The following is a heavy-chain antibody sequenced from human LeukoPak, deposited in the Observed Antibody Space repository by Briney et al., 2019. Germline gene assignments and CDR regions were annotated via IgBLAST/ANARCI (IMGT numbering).Heavy chain of an antibody. CDR2: IYYSGST. Sequence: SETLSLTCTVSGGSISSYYWSWIRQHPGKGLEWIGCIYYSGSTYYNPSLKSRVTISVDTSKNQFSLKLSSVTAADTAVYYCASSNYDSSGPSFDYWGQGTLVTVSS. CDR3: ASSNYDSSGPSFDY. V-gene: IGHV4-59*06. D-gene: IGHD3-22*01. CDR1: GGSISSYY. J-gene: IGHJ4*02.